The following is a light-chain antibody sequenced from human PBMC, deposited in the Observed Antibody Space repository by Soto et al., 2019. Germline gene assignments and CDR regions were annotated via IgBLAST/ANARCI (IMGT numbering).Light chain of an antibody. CDR1: TSDVGGYNY. J-gene: IGLJ2*01. Sequence: QSALTQPASVSGSPGQSITISCTGTTSDVGGYNYVAWYHQHPGKAPKLLIFQVSNRPSGVSNRFSGSKSGNTASLTISGLQPEDEGTYYCSSYTSNSTLGIFGGGTKVTVL. CDR3: SSYTSNSTLGI. CDR2: QVS. V-gene: IGLV2-14*01.